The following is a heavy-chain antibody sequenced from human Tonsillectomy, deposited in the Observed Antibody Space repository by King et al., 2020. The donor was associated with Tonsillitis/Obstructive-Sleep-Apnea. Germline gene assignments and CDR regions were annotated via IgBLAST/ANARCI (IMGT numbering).Heavy chain of an antibody. Sequence: VQLQQSGPGLVKPSQTLSLTCAISGDSVSSNSAAWNWIRQSPSRGREWLGRTYYRSKWYNDYAVSVKSRLTINPDTSKNQFSLQLNSVTPEDTAVYYCARSASIAATQNYYYYYMDVWGKGTTVTVSS. J-gene: IGHJ6*03. CDR2: TYYRSKWYN. CDR3: ARSASIAATQNYYYYYMDV. CDR1: GDSVSSNSAA. V-gene: IGHV6-1*01. D-gene: IGHD6-6*01.